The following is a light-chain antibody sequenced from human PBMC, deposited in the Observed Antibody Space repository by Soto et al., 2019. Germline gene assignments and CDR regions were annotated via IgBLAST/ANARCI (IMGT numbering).Light chain of an antibody. J-gene: IGLJ1*01. CDR1: SRDFGDYNY. CDR3: SSYTSSTTPCV. V-gene: IGLV2-14*03. CDR2: DVS. Sequence: QSALTQPASVSGSPGQSITISCTGTSRDFGDYNYVSWYQHLPGKAPKLLIYDVSNRPSGVSNRFSGSKSGNTASLTVSGLQADDEGDYYCSSYTSSTTPCVFGTGTKLTVL.